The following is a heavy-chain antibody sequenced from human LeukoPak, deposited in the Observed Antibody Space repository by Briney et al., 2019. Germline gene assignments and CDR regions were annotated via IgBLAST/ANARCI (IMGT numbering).Heavy chain of an antibody. Sequence: ASVKVSCKASGYTFTGSYLHWVRQAPGQGLEWMGWINPNSGGTNYAQKFQGRVTMTRDTSISTAYTELSRLTSDDTAVYYCARQYSSGWCYDYWGQGTLVTVSS. CDR1: GYTFTGSY. J-gene: IGHJ4*02. V-gene: IGHV1-2*02. D-gene: IGHD6-19*01. CDR3: ARQYSSGWCYDY. CDR2: INPNSGGT.